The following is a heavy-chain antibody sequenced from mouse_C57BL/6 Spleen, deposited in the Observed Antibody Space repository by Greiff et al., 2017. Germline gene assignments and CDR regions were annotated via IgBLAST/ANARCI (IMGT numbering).Heavy chain of an antibody. J-gene: IGHJ2*01. CDR1: GYTFTSYW. CDR3: ARYPYYGSSKGFDY. CDR2: IDPSNMYT. D-gene: IGHD1-1*01. V-gene: IGHV1-69*01. Sequence: QVQLQQPGAELVLPGASVQLSCKASGYTFTSYWMHWVKPRPGQCLAWIGEIDPSNMYTNSNQKLQGKSTSTVDKSASTAYMPRSSLTSEESAVYYCARYPYYGSSKGFDYWGQGTTLTVSS.